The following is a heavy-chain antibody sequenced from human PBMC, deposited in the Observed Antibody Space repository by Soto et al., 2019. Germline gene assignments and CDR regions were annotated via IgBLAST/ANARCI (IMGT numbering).Heavy chain of an antibody. J-gene: IGHJ6*02. V-gene: IGHV4-4*07. CDR1: GADINTYS. D-gene: IGHD5-12*01. CDR3: ARDREAGYNVYSGMDG. Sequence: SQTLSLTCSVSGADINTYSWPWIRQPAGKGLEWIGRIYTSASINYNPSLRGRVTLSVDTSTNQVSLKLASVTAAHTAVYDCARDREAGYNVYSGMDGWGQGTTLTV. CDR2: IYTSASI.